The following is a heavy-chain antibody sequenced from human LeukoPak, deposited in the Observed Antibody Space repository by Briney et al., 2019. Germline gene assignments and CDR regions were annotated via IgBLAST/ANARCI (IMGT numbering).Heavy chain of an antibody. V-gene: IGHV1-18*01. CDR1: GYTFTSYD. CDR2: ISAYNGNT. CDR3: ARVLVVVAATPFIFDY. J-gene: IGHJ4*02. Sequence: ASVKVSCKASGYTFTSYDISWVRQAPGQGLEWMGWISAYNGNTNYAQKLQGRVTMTTDTSTSTAYMELRSLRSDDTAVYYCARVLVVVAATPFIFDYWGQGTLVTVSS. D-gene: IGHD2-15*01.